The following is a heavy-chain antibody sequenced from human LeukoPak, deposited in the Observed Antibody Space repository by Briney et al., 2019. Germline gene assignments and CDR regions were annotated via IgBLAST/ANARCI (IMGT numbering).Heavy chain of an antibody. D-gene: IGHD6-13*01. Sequence: GGSLRLSCAASGFTVGSNYMSWVRQAPGKGLEWVSVIYSAGSTYYADSVKGRFTISRDNSKNTLYLQMNSLRVEDTAVYYCARGSEQQLILDYYYYGMDVWGQGTTVTVSS. CDR3: ARGSEQQLILDYYYYGMDV. J-gene: IGHJ6*02. CDR1: GFTVGSNY. CDR2: IYSAGST. V-gene: IGHV3-53*01.